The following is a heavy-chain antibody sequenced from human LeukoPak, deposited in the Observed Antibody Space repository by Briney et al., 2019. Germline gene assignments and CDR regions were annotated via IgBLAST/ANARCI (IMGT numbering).Heavy chain of an antibody. V-gene: IGHV1-24*01. Sequence: ASVKVSCKVSGYTLTELSMHWVRQAPGIGLEWMGGFDPEDGETIYAQKFQGRVTMTEDTSTDTAYMELSSLRSEDTAVYYCATDYQWLVPPTFDYWGQGTLVTVSS. J-gene: IGHJ4*02. CDR1: GYTLTELS. D-gene: IGHD6-19*01. CDR3: ATDYQWLVPPTFDY. CDR2: FDPEDGET.